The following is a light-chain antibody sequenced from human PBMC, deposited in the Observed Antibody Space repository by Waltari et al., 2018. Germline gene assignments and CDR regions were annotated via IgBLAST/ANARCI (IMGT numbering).Light chain of an antibody. CDR1: HSNIGNNY. CDR3: GTWDSSLSGAV. V-gene: IGLV1-51*02. CDR2: EDG. Sequence: QSVLTQPPSVSAAPGQRVTISCSGGHSNIGNNYVSWYRQFPGTAPELLIYEDGGPPSGVPGRFSGSKSGTSATLDITGLQAGDEADDYCGTWDSSLSGAVFGGGTHLTVL. J-gene: IGLJ7*01.